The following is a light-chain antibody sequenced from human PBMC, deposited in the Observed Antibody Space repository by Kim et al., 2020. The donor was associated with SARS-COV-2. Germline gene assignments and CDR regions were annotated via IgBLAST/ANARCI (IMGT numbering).Light chain of an antibody. CDR2: DVS. CDR1: SGDVGGYNH. J-gene: IGLJ2*01. Sequence: QSALTQPRSVSGSPGQSVTISCTGTSGDVGGYNHVSWHQQHPGKAPKVVIFDVSQRPAGVPDRFSASKSGNTASLTISGLQSEDEADYYCSSYAGTYGLIFGGRTLLPFL. CDR3: SSYAGTYGLI. V-gene: IGLV2-11*01.